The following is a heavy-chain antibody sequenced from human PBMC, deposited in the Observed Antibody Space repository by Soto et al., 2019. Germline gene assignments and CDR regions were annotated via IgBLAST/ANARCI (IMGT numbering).Heavy chain of an antibody. CDR2: ISYDGSNK. V-gene: IGHV3-30-3*01. CDR1: GFTFSSYA. J-gene: IGHJ6*02. Sequence: QVQLVESGGGVVQPGRSLRLSCAASGFTFSSYAMHWVRQAPGKGLEWVAVISYDGSNKYYADSVKGRFTISRDNSKNTLYLQMNSLRAEDTAVYYCARAFIAAHDRRVYYYGMDVWGQGTTVTVSS. D-gene: IGHD6-13*01. CDR3: ARAFIAAHDRRVYYYGMDV.